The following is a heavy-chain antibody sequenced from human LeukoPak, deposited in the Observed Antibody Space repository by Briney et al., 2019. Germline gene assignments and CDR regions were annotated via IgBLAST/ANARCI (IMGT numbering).Heavy chain of an antibody. CDR3: ARGPLFRDY. D-gene: IGHD2-21*01. Sequence: PSETLSLTCAVYGGSFSGYYWSWIRQPPGKGLEWIGEINHSGSTNYNPSLKSRVTISVDTSKNQFSLKLGSVTAADTAVYYCARGPLFRDYWGQGTLVTVSS. CDR1: GGSFSGYY. CDR2: INHSGST. V-gene: IGHV4-34*01. J-gene: IGHJ4*02.